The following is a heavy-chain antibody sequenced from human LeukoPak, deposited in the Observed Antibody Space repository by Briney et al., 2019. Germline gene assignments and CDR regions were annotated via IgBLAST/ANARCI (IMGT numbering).Heavy chain of an antibody. V-gene: IGHV3-53*01. CDR1: GFTFSSNY. D-gene: IGHD6-6*01. CDR2: IYSGGST. Sequence: PGXSLRLSCAASGFTFSSNYMSWVRQARGKGLEWVSVIYSGGSTYYSDSVKGRFTISRDNSNNPLYLQMNSLRAEDTAVYYCARVLTSSSSLSWGKGTTATVSS. CDR3: ARVLTSSSSLS. J-gene: IGHJ6*04.